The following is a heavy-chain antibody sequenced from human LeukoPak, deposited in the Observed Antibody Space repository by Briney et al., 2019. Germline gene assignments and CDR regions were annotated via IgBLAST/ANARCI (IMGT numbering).Heavy chain of an antibody. CDR3: ARDVTTVSKNWFDP. D-gene: IGHD4-11*01. CDR2: ISAYNGNT. V-gene: IGHV1-18*01. J-gene: IGHJ5*02. CDR1: GYTFTSYG. Sequence: ASVKVSCKASGYTFTSYGISWVRQAPGQGLEGMGWISAYNGNTNYAQKLQGRVTMTTDTSTSTAYMELRSLRSADTAVYYCARDVTTVSKNWFDPWGQETLVTVSS.